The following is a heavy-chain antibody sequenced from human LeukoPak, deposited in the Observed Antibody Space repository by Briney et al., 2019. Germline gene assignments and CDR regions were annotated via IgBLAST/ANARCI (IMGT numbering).Heavy chain of an antibody. Sequence: GGSLRLSCAASGFTFSDYYMSWIRQAPGKGLEWVSYISSSSSYTNYADSVKGRFTISRDNAKNSLYLQMNSLRAEDTAVYFCAREALGFDYWGQGTLVTVSS. J-gene: IGHJ4*02. D-gene: IGHD7-27*01. CDR2: ISSSSSYT. V-gene: IGHV3-11*06. CDR1: GFTFSDYY. CDR3: AREALGFDY.